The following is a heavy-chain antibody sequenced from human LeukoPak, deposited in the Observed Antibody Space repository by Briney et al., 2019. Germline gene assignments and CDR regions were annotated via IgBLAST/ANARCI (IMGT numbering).Heavy chain of an antibody. V-gene: IGHV4-30-4*01. CDR1: GGSISSGDYY. CDR3: ARADYYGSGRRGMDV. Sequence: SQTLSLTCTVSGGSISSGDYYWSWIRQPPGKGLEWIGYIYYSGSTYYNPFLKSRLTISVDTSKNQFSLKLSSVTAADTAVYYCARADYYGSGRRGMDVWGQGTTVTVSS. CDR2: IYYSGST. D-gene: IGHD3-10*01. J-gene: IGHJ6*02.